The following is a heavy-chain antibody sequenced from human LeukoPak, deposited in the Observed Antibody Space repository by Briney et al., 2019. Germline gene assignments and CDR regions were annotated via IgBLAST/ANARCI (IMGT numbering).Heavy chain of an antibody. D-gene: IGHD4-23*01. CDR1: GFTVSGNY. V-gene: IGHV3-53*01. CDR3: ARRAGGYSHPYDY. CDR2: IYSDDTT. J-gene: IGHJ4*02. Sequence: SGGSLRLSCAVSGFTVSGNYMSWIRKAPGKGLEWVSLIYSDDTTLYADSVKGRFTISRDISKNTLYLQMSSLRAEDTAVYYCARRAGGYSHPYDYWGQGVLVTVSS.